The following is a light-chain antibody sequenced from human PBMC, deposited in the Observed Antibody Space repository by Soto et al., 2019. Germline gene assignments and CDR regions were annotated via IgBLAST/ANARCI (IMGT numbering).Light chain of an antibody. J-gene: IGKJ1*01. CDR1: QSFSSN. Sequence: EIVMTQSPATLSVSPGERATLSCRASQSFSSNLAWYQQKPGQAPRLLIYGASARATGVPARFSGSGSETEFTLTISSLQSEDFAVYYCQQYGNSPRTFGQGTKVEIK. V-gene: IGKV3-15*01. CDR3: QQYGNSPRT. CDR2: GAS.